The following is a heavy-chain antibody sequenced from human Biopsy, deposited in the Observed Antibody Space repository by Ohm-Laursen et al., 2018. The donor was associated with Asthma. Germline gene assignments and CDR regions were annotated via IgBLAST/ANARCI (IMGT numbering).Heavy chain of an antibody. Sequence: TLSFTCTAYGGYLTGHYWNWIRQPPGKGLEWIGYIYYSGSTSHNPSLTSRLTISVDTSKNQFSLKLTSVTAADTAVYYCARASLAARANWFDPWGQGTLVSVSS. V-gene: IGHV4-30-4*08. CDR1: GGYLTGHY. CDR3: ARASLAARANWFDP. J-gene: IGHJ5*02. CDR2: IYYSGST. D-gene: IGHD6-6*01.